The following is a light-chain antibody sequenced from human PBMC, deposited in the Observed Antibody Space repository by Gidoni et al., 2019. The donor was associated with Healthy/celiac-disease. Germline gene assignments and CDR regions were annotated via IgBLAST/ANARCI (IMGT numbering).Light chain of an antibody. J-gene: IGKJ2*01. CDR3: QHYNNWLYT. V-gene: IGKV3-15*01. CDR2: GAT. Sequence: EIVMTQSPATLSVSPGERATLSCRASQSVSSNLAWYQQKPGQAPRLLIYGATARATGIPARFSGSGSGTEFTLTISSLQSEDFAVYYCQHYNNWLYTFXXXTKLEIK. CDR1: QSVSSN.